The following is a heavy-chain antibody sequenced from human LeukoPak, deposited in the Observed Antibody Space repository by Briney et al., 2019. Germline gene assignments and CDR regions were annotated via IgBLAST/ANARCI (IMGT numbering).Heavy chain of an antibody. CDR3: ARAIYSSSSGDFDY. J-gene: IGHJ4*02. CDR1: GGSISSYY. V-gene: IGHV4-59*01. CDR2: IYYGGST. Sequence: SETLSLTCTVSGGSISSYYWSWIRQPPGKGLEWIGYIYYGGSTNYNPSLKSRVTISVDTSKNQFSLKLSSVTAADTAVYYCARAIYSSSSGDFDYWGQGTLVTVSS. D-gene: IGHD6-6*01.